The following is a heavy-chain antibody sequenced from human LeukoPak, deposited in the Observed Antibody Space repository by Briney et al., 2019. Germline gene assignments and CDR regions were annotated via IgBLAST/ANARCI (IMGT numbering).Heavy chain of an antibody. J-gene: IGHJ4*02. Sequence: SETLSLTCTVSGGSISSSSYYWGWIRQPPGKGLEWIGSIYYSGSTYYNPSLKSRVTISVDTSKNQFSLKLSSVTAADTAVYYCARTPGIALAGTFDYWGQGTLVTVSS. CDR3: ARTPGIALAGTFDY. CDR2: IYYSGST. V-gene: IGHV4-39*07. CDR1: GGSISSSSYY. D-gene: IGHD6-19*01.